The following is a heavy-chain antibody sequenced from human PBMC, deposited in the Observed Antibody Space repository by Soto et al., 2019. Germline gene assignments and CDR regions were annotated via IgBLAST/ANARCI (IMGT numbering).Heavy chain of an antibody. J-gene: IGHJ4*02. CDR1: GGSVSSGSYY. CDR2: IYYSGST. CDR3: ERDRKSRPGDSSSWYPFDY. V-gene: IGHV4-61*01. Sequence: ASETLSLTCTVSGGSVSSGSYYWSWIRQPPGKGLEWIGYIYYSGSTNYNPSLKSRVTISVDTSKNQFSLKLSSVTAAETAVYYCERDRKSRPGDSSSWYPFDYWGQGSMVTVSS. D-gene: IGHD6-13*01.